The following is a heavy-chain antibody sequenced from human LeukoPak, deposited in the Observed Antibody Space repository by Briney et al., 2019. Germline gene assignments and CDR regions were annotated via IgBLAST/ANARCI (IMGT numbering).Heavy chain of an antibody. Sequence: PSETLSLTCTVSGGSISSYYWSWIRQPPGKGLEWIGYIYYSGSPNYNPSLKSRVTISVDTSKNQFSLKLSSVTAADTAVYYCARSYSSSWYVGYWGQGTLVTVSS. J-gene: IGHJ4*02. CDR2: IYYSGSP. D-gene: IGHD6-13*01. V-gene: IGHV4-59*01. CDR3: ARSYSSSWYVGY. CDR1: GGSISSYY.